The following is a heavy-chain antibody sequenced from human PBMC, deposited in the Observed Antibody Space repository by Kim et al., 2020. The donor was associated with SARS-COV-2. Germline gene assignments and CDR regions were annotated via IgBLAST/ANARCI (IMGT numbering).Heavy chain of an antibody. J-gene: IGHJ4*02. Sequence: ASVKVSCKASGYTFTSYYMHWVRQAPGQGLEWMGIINPSGGSTSYAQKFQGRVTMTRDTSTSTVYMELSSLRSEDTAVYYCAREIRITMVRGVIKRFDYWGQGTLVTVSS. D-gene: IGHD3-10*01. CDR2: INPSGGST. CDR1: GYTFTSYY. V-gene: IGHV1-46*01. CDR3: AREIRITMVRGVIKRFDY.